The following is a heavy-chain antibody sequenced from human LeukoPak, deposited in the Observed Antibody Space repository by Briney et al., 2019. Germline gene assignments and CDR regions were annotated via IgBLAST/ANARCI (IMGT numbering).Heavy chain of an antibody. Sequence: GGSLRLSCAASGFTFDDYAMHWVRQAPGKGLGRVSLISWDGGSTNYADSVKGRFTISRDNSKNSLYLQMNSLRAEDTALYYCAKASMGYCSSTSCYEAYYGMDVWGKGTTVTVSS. CDR2: ISWDGGST. CDR3: AKASMGYCSSTSCYEAYYGMDV. D-gene: IGHD2-2*01. V-gene: IGHV3-43D*04. CDR1: GFTFDDYA. J-gene: IGHJ6*04.